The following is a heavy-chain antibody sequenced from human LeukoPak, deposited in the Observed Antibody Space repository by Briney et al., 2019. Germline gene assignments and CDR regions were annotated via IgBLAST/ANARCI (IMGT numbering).Heavy chain of an antibody. CDR2: IRYDGSNK. V-gene: IGHV3-30*02. CDR3: AKDQVAATLGVPWFDP. D-gene: IGHD2-15*01. Sequence: GGSLRLSCAASGFTFSSYGMHWVRQAPGKGLEWVAFIRYDGSNKYYADSVKGRFTISRENSKNTLYLQMNSLRDEDTAVYYCAKDQVAATLGVPWFDPWGQGTLVTVSS. J-gene: IGHJ5*02. CDR1: GFTFSSYG.